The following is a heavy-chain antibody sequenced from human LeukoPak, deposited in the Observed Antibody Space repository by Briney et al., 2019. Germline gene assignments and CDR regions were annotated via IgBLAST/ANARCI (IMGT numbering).Heavy chain of an antibody. CDR3: ARVQDTAMVTGYFDY. D-gene: IGHD5-18*01. J-gene: IGHJ4*02. Sequence: SVKVSCEASGGTFSSYAISWVRQAPGQGLEWMGGIIPIFGTANYAQKFQGRVTITADESTSTAYMELSSLRSEDTAVYYCARVQDTAMVTGYFDYWGQGTLDTVSS. CDR2: IIPIFGTA. CDR1: GGTFSSYA. V-gene: IGHV1-69*13.